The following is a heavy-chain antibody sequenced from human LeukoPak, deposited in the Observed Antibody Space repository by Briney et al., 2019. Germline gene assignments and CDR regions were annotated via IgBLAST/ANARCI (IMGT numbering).Heavy chain of an antibody. D-gene: IGHD6-6*01. CDR1: GGSFSGYY. CDR3: ARGKSIAARIFDY. CDR2: INHSGST. J-gene: IGHJ4*02. Sequence: PSETLSLTCAVYGGSFSGYYWSWTRQPPGKGLEWIGEINHSGSTNYNPSLKSRVTISVDTSKNQFSLKLSSVTAADTAVYYCARGKSIAARIFDYWGQGTLVTVSS. V-gene: IGHV4-34*01.